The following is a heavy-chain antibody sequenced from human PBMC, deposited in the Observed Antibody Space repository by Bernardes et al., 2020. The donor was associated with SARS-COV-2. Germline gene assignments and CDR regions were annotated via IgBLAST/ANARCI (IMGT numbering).Heavy chain of an antibody. J-gene: IGHJ1*01. CDR2: IYDDGRS. CDR1: GVSVRITY. D-gene: IGHD3-10*01. Sequence: GGALRLSCAAPGVSVRITYMNWVRPAPGKGLEWVSIIYDDGRSFYKDSVKGRFTISRDISKNTVYLQMNSLRVEDSALYYCAGREGRPNQADVWGQGTLVTVSS. V-gene: IGHV3-53*01. CDR3: AGREGRPNQADV.